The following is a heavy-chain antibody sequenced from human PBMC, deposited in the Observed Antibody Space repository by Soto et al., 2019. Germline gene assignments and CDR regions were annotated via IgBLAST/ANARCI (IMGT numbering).Heavy chain of an antibody. CDR2: IYYSGST. D-gene: IGHD4-17*01. CDR3: ASLPTVTTCY. Sequence: PSETLSLTCTVSGGSISSYYWSWIRQPPGKGLEWIGYIYYSGSTNYNPSLKSRVTISVDTSKNQFSLKLSSVTAADTAVYYCASLPTVTTCYWGQGTLGTVSS. J-gene: IGHJ4*02. V-gene: IGHV4-59*08. CDR1: GGSISSYY.